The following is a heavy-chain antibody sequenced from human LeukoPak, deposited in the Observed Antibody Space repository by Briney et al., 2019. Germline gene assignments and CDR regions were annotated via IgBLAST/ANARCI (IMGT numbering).Heavy chain of an antibody. J-gene: IGHJ5*02. CDR1: GGSVSSGSYY. D-gene: IGHD2-2*02. Sequence: SETLSLTCTVSGGSVSSGSYYWSWIRQPPGKGLEWIGYIYCSGSTNYNPSLKSRVTISVDTSKNQFSLKLSSVTAADTAVYYCARADIVVVPAAIHNWFDPWGQGTLVTVSS. CDR3: ARADIVVVPAAIHNWFDP. V-gene: IGHV4-61*01. CDR2: IYCSGST.